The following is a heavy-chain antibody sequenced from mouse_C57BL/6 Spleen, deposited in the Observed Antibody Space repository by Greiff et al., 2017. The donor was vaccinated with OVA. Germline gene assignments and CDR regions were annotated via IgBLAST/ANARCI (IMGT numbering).Heavy chain of an antibody. CDR1: GFNIKNTY. D-gene: IGHD2-4*01. V-gene: IGHV14-3*01. CDR3: ARSILYDYDSFDY. Sequence: VQRVESVAELVRPGASVKLSCTASGFNIKNTYMHWVKQRPEQGLEWIGRIDPANGNTKYAPKCQGKATITADTSSNTAYLQLSSLTSEDTAIYYCARSILYDYDSFDYWGQGTTLTVSS. CDR2: IDPANGNT. J-gene: IGHJ2*01.